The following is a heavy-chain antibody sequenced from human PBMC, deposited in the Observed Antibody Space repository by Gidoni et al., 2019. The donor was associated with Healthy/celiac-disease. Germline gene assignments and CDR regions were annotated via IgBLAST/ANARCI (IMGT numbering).Heavy chain of an antibody. D-gene: IGHD5-12*01. CDR1: GFTFSNAW. Sequence: EVQLVESGGGLVKPGGSLRLSCAASGFTFSNAWMSWVRQAPGKGLEWVGRIKSKTDGGTTDYAAPVKGRFTISRDDSKNTLYLQMNSLKTEDTAVYYCTTYSGYESALDYWGQGTLVTVSS. V-gene: IGHV3-15*01. J-gene: IGHJ4*02. CDR2: IKSKTDGGTT. CDR3: TTYSGYESALDY.